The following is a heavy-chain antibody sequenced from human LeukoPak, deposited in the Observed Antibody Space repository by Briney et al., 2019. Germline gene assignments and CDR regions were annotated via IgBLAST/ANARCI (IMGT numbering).Heavy chain of an antibody. J-gene: IGHJ4*02. CDR1: GFTFSSYW. CDR3: LFQYYDFWSGYWRDTSFDY. D-gene: IGHD3-3*01. Sequence: PGGSLRLSCAASGFTFSSYWMHWVRQAPGKGLVWVSRINSDGSSTSYADSVKGRFTISRDNSKNTLYLQMNSLRAEDTAVYYCLFQYYDFWSGYWRDTSFDYWGQGTLVTVSS. V-gene: IGHV3-74*01. CDR2: INSDGSST.